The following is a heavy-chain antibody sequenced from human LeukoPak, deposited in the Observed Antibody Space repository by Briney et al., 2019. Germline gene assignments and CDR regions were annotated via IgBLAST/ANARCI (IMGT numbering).Heavy chain of an antibody. Sequence: IPSETLSLTCTVSGGSISSYYWSWIRQPPGKGLEWIGYIYYSGSTNYNPSLKSRVTISVDTSKNQFSLKLNSVTAADTAVYYCARQTGSGLFTLPGGQGTLVTVSS. J-gene: IGHJ4*02. CDR3: ARQTGSGLFTLP. D-gene: IGHD3/OR15-3a*01. CDR2: IYYSGST. CDR1: GGSISSYY. V-gene: IGHV4-59*01.